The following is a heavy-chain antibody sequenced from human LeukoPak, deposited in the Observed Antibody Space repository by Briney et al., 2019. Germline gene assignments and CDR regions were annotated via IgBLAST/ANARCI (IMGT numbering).Heavy chain of an antibody. CDR3: ARVKQQLVRVSPFDY. CDR1: GYTFTSYY. J-gene: IGHJ4*02. Sequence: GASVKVSCKASGYTFTSYYMHWVRQAPGQGLEWMGIINPSGGSTSYAQKFQGRVTMTRDTSTSTVYMELSSLRSEDTAVYYCARVKQQLVRVSPFDYWGQGTLVTVSS. D-gene: IGHD6-13*01. CDR2: INPSGGST. V-gene: IGHV1-46*01.